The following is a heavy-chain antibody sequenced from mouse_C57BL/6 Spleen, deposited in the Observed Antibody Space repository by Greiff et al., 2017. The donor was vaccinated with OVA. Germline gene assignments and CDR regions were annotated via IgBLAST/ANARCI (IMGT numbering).Heavy chain of an antibody. Sequence: EVQGVESGEGLVKPGGSLKLSCAASGFTFSSYAMSWVRQTPEKRLEWVAYISSGGDYIYYADTVKGRFTISRDNARNTLYLQMSSLKSEDTAMYYCTRDRDYDGDWYFDVWGTGTTVTVSS. J-gene: IGHJ1*03. CDR1: GFTFSSYA. CDR2: ISSGGDYI. V-gene: IGHV5-9-1*02. CDR3: TRDRDYDGDWYFDV. D-gene: IGHD2-4*01.